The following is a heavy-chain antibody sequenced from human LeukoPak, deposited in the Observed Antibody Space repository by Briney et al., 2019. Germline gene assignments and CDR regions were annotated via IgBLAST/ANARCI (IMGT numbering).Heavy chain of an antibody. Sequence: GGXLRLSCAXSGXXVSSNYMSWVRQAPGKGLEWVSVIYSGGSTYYADSVKGRFTISRDNSKNTLYLQMNSLRAEDTAVYYCARHYYDSSGYPNGDRWFGPWGQGTLVTVSS. V-gene: IGHV3-66*02. CDR1: GXXVSSNY. D-gene: IGHD3-22*01. J-gene: IGHJ5*02. CDR2: IYSGGST. CDR3: ARHYYDSSGYPNGDRWFGP.